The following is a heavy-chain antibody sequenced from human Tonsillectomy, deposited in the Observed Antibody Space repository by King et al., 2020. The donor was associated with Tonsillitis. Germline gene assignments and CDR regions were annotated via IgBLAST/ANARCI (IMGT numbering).Heavy chain of an antibody. J-gene: IGHJ4*02. CDR1: GLTFGDYA. Sequence: VQLVESGGGLVQPGRSLRLSCTASGLTFGDYAMSWFRQAPGKGLEWVGFIRSMAYGGPTEYAASVKGRFTISRDDSKSIAYLQMNSLKTEDTAVYYCTRQGRYSTGWYSFDYWGQGTLVTVSS. CDR3: TRQGRYSTGWYSFDY. V-gene: IGHV3-49*03. CDR2: IRSMAYGGPT. D-gene: IGHD6-19*01.